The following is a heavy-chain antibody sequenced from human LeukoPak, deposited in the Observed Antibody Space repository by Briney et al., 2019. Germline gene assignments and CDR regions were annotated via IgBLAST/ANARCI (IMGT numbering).Heavy chain of an antibody. V-gene: IGHV5-51*01. CDR1: GYSFNTFW. J-gene: IGHJ4*02. D-gene: IGHD1-26*01. CDR3: ARQTYGSYYGY. CDR2: IYPGDSDT. Sequence: PGGSLRLSCKGSGYSFNTFWIAWVRQMPGKGLEWMGIIYPGDSDTTYSPSFQGQVTISADKSITTAYLQWSSLQASDTAMYYCARQTYGSYYGYWGQGTLVTVSS.